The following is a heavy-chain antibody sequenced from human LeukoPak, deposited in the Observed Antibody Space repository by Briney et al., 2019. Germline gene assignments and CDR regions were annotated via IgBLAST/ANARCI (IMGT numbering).Heavy chain of an antibody. CDR1: GFTFGDYA. Sequence: SGGSLRLSCTASGFTFGDYAMSWVRQAPGKGLEWVGFIRSKAYGGTTEYAASVKGRFTISRDDSKSIAYLQMNSLKTEDTAVYYCTSLYSGSYKGAFDIWGQGTTVTVSS. V-gene: IGHV3-49*04. CDR2: IRSKAYGGTT. D-gene: IGHD1-26*01. CDR3: TSLYSGSYKGAFDI. J-gene: IGHJ3*02.